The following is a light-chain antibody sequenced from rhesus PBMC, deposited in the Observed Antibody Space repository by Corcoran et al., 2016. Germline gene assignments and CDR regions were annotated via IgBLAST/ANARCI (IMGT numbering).Light chain of an antibody. CDR2: EVT. V-gene: IGLV2-32*02. CDR3: SSHSDIRSYI. J-gene: IGLJ1*01. CDR1: SSDIGGYNY. Sequence: HAALTQPRPVSGSPGQSVTISCTGTSSDIGGYNYVSWYQQHPGTAPKLLIYEVTERPSGVADRVSGTKSGNTASLTISGLQPEDEADYYRSSHSDIRSYIFGAGTRLTVL.